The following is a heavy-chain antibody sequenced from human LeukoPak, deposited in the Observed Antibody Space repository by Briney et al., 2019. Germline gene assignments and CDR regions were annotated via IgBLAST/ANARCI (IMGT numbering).Heavy chain of an antibody. CDR1: GGSISSSSYY. Sequence: SETLSLTCTVSGGSISSSSYYWGWIRQPPGKGLEWIGSIYYSGSTYYNPSLKSRVTISVDTSKNQFSLTLSSVTAADTAVYYCASRATRGYYYYYYMDVWGKGTTVTVSS. CDR2: IYYSGST. V-gene: IGHV4-39*01. D-gene: IGHD2-15*01. CDR3: ASRATRGYYYYYYMDV. J-gene: IGHJ6*03.